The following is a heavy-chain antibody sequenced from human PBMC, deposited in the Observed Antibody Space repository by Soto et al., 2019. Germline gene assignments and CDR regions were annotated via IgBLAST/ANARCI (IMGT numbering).Heavy chain of an antibody. J-gene: IGHJ4*02. CDR1: GFTFSSYS. CDR2: ISSSSSYI. CDR3: ARRYCSSTSCYIDY. Sequence: GGSLRLSCAASGFTFSSYSMNWVRQAPGKGREWDSSISSSSSYIYYADSVKGRFTISRDNAKNSLYLQMNSLRAEDTAVYYCARRYCSSTSCYIDYWGQGTLVTVSS. V-gene: IGHV3-21*01. D-gene: IGHD2-2*02.